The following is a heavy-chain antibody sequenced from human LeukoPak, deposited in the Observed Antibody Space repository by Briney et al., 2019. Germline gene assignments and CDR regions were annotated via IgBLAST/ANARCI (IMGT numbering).Heavy chain of an antibody. D-gene: IGHD3-22*01. J-gene: IGHJ4*02. CDR2: INHSGST. CDR3: ARGRPYYYDSSGYYAADLDY. V-gene: IGHV4-34*01. CDR1: GGSFSGYY. Sequence: SEPLSLTCAVYGGSFSGYYWSWIRQPPGKGLEWIGEINHSGSTNYNPSLKSRVTISVDTPKNQFSLKLSSVTAADTAVYYCARGRPYYYDSSGYYAADLDYWGQGTLVTVSS.